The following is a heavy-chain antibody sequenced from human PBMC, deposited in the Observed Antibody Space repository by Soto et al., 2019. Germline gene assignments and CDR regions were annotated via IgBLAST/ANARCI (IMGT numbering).Heavy chain of an antibody. Sequence: PSETLSLTCTVSGGSISSGDYYWSWIRQPPGKGLEWIGYIYYSGSTYYNPSLKSRVTISVDTSKNQFSLKLSSVTAADTAVYYCARALKGDSSGYNRSLTAFDIWGQGKMVTVS. CDR2: IYYSGST. J-gene: IGHJ3*02. D-gene: IGHD3-22*01. CDR1: GGSISSGDYY. CDR3: ARALKGDSSGYNRSLTAFDI. V-gene: IGHV4-30-4*01.